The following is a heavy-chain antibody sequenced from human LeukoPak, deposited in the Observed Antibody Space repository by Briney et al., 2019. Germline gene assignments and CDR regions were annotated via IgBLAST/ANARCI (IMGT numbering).Heavy chain of an antibody. V-gene: IGHV4-34*01. Sequence: SETLSLTCAVYGGSFSGYYWSWIRQPPGKGLDWIGEINHSGSTNYNPSLKSRVTISVDTSKNQFSLKLSPVTAADTAVYYCARALPHRRLMDTTMEQHWFDPWGQGTLVTVSS. CDR1: GGSFSGYY. CDR2: INHSGST. D-gene: IGHD5-18*01. J-gene: IGHJ5*02. CDR3: ARALPHRRLMDTTMEQHWFDP.